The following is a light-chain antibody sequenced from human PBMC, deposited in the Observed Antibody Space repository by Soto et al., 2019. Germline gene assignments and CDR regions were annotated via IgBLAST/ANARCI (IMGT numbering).Light chain of an antibody. Sequence: QSALTQPASVSGSPGQSITLSCTGTSSDVGGYNYVSWYQHHPGKAPKLMIYAVTNRPSGVSNRFSGSKSGNTASLTISGLQAEDEADYYCSSYTSSSTLVFGTGTKLTVL. J-gene: IGLJ1*01. V-gene: IGLV2-14*01. CDR1: SSDVGGYNY. CDR3: SSYTSSSTLV. CDR2: AVT.